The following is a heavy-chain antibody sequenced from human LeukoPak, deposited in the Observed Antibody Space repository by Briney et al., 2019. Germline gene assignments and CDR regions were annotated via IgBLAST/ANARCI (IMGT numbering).Heavy chain of an antibody. V-gene: IGHV4-39*07. D-gene: IGHD3-10*01. CDR2: IYYSGST. Sequence: ASETLSLTCTVSGGSISSSSYYWGWIRQPPGKGLEWIGSIYYSGSTYYNPSLKSRVTISVDTSKNQFSLKLSSVTAADTAVYYCAIFRGVSLYYYMDVWGKGTTVTVSS. J-gene: IGHJ6*03. CDR3: AIFRGVSLYYYMDV. CDR1: GGSISSSSYY.